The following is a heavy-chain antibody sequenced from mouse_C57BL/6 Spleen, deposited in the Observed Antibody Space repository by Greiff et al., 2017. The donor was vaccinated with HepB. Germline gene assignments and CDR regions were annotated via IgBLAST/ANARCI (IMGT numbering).Heavy chain of an antibody. J-gene: IGHJ4*01. V-gene: IGHV1-20*01. Sequence: EVKLQESGPELVKPGDSVKISCKASGYSFTGYFMNWVMQSHGKSLEWIGRINPYNGDTFYNQKFKGKATLTVDKSSSTAHMELRSLTSEDSAVYYCARGGSTVVALDYPMDYWGQGTSVTVSS. CDR2: INPYNGDT. CDR3: ARGGSTVVALDYPMDY. CDR1: GYSFTGYF. D-gene: IGHD1-1*01.